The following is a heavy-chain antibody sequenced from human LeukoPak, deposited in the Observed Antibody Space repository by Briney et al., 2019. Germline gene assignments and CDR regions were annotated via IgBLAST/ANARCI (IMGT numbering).Heavy chain of an antibody. CDR2: ISYDEIDK. CDR1: GFTFRFYA. CDR3: AREGITYYDVLTGETYYFDY. Sequence: AGGSLRLSCAASGFTFRFYAMHWVRQAPGKGLEWVASISYDEIDKYYGDSVKGRFTISRDNSENTLSLQMNSLRPDDTAVYYCAREGITYYDVLTGETYYFDYWGQGARVTVSS. V-gene: IGHV3-30*04. D-gene: IGHD3-9*01. J-gene: IGHJ4*02.